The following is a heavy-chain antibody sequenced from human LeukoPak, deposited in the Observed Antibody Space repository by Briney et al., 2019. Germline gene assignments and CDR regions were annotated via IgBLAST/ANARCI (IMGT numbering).Heavy chain of an antibody. CDR2: IKPDGSEK. CDR1: GFTFSSYW. Sequence: GGSLRLSCAASGFTFSSYWMSWVRQAPGKGLEWVANIKPDGSEKYYADSVKGRFTISRDNSKNTLYLQMNSLRAEDTAVYYCARSYGDYFLPYYYYGMDVWGQGATVTVSS. V-gene: IGHV3-7*01. J-gene: IGHJ6*02. CDR3: ARSYGDYFLPYYYYGMDV. D-gene: IGHD4-17*01.